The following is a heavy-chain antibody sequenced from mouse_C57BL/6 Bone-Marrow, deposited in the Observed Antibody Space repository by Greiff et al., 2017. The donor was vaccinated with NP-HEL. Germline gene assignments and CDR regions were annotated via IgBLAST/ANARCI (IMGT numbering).Heavy chain of an antibody. J-gene: IGHJ2*01. Sequence: EVQRVESEGGLVQPGSSMKLSCTASGFTFSDYYMAWVRQVPEKGLEWVANINYDGSSTYYLDSLKSRFIISRDNAKNILYLQMSSLKSEDTATYYCARRVSDYYGSYYFDYWGQGTTLTVSS. CDR1: GFTFSDYY. V-gene: IGHV5-16*01. CDR2: INYDGSST. D-gene: IGHD1-1*01. CDR3: ARRVSDYYGSYYFDY.